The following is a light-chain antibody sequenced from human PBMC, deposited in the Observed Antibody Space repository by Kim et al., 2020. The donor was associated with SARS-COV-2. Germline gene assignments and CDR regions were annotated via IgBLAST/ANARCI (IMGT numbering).Light chain of an antibody. V-gene: IGLV1-40*01. CDR1: SSNIGAGYD. Sequence: QSVLTQPPSVSGAPGQRVTISCTGSSSNIGAGYDVNWYQQFPGTAPKLLIYGNSNRPSGVPDRFSGSKSGTSVSLAITGLQAEDETDYYCQSYDSSLIGYVFGTGTEVTVL. J-gene: IGLJ1*01. CDR3: QSYDSSLIGYV. CDR2: GNS.